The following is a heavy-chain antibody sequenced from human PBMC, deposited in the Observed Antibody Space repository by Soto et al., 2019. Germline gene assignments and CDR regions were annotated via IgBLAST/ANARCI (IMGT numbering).Heavy chain of an antibody. CDR3: ATSGYCTNGVCSNFDY. V-gene: IGHV1-69*12. CDR1: GGTFSSYA. J-gene: IGHJ4*02. Sequence: QVQLVQSGAEVKKPGSSVKVSCKASGGTFSSYAISWVRQAPGQGLEWMGGIIPIFGTANYAQKFQGRVTITADESTRTAYMELSSLRSEDTAVYYCATSGYCTNGVCSNFDYWGQGTLVTVSS. CDR2: IIPIFGTA. D-gene: IGHD2-8*01.